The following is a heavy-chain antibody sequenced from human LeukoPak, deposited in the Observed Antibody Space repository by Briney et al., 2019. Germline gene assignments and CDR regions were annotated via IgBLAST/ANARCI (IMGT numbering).Heavy chain of an antibody. V-gene: IGHV3-53*01. Sequence: GGSLRLSCAASGFTVSNSYMSWVRQTPGKGLEWISVIYGEGSSGSTYYAESMKGRFTISRDNSKNTVYLQMNSLRAEDTAVYYCARDGYNYDYWGQGTLVTVSS. D-gene: IGHD5-24*01. CDR1: GFTVSNSY. J-gene: IGHJ4*02. CDR3: ARDGYNYDY. CDR2: IYGEGSSGST.